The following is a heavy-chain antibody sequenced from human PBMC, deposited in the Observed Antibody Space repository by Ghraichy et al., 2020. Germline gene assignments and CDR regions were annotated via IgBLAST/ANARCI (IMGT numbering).Heavy chain of an antibody. CDR3: ARDCGGECHWFDP. CDR1: GSTFSSYE. J-gene: IGHJ5*02. Sequence: GGSLRLSCAASGSTFSSYEMNWVRQAPGKGLEWVSYISSSGTRIHYSDSVKGRFTISRDNAKNSLYLQMNSLRAEDTAVYYCARDCGGECHWFDPWGQGTLVTVSS. V-gene: IGHV3-48*03. D-gene: IGHD2-21*01. CDR2: ISSSGTRI.